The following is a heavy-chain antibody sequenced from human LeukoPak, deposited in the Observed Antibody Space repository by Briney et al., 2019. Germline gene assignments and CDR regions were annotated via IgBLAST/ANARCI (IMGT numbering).Heavy chain of an antibody. J-gene: IGHJ4*02. V-gene: IGHV1-69*04. D-gene: IGHD3-22*01. Sequence: GSSVKVSCKASGGTFSSYAISWVRQAPGQGLEWMGRIIPIFGIANYTQKFQGRVTITADKSTSTAYMELSSLRSEDTAVYYCAREKAMIVVATTYFDYWGQGTLVTASP. CDR3: AREKAMIVVATTYFDY. CDR1: GGTFSSYA. CDR2: IIPIFGIA.